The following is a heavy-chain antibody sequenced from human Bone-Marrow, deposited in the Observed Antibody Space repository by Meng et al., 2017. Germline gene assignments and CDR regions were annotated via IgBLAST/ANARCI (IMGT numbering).Heavy chain of an antibody. D-gene: IGHD6-13*01. CDR3: AQLGTTDY. CDR1: GFTFSAYT. CDR2: ISTSGAYI. Sequence: VERVGSGGGLVKPGGSVRLSCAASGFTFSAYTMNWVRQAPGKGLEWVSSISTSGAYIYYADSVRGRFTISRDNAKNTLYLQMNSLRVDDTAVYYCAQLGTTDYWGQGALVTVSS. V-gene: IGHV3-21*02. J-gene: IGHJ4*02.